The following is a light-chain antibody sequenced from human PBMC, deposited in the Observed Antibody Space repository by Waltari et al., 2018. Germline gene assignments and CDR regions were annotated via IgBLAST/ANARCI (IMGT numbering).Light chain of an antibody. J-gene: IGLJ1*01. Sequence: SSELTPPPSVSVSPGQTARIICSGDSLSKQFASWYQQKPGQAPVLVIYKDSERPSGIPERFSGSGSGTTVTLTIGGVQAEDEADYYCQSADSSNTYVFGTGTKVTVL. CDR1: SLSKQF. CDR2: KDS. V-gene: IGLV3-25*03. CDR3: QSADSSNTYV.